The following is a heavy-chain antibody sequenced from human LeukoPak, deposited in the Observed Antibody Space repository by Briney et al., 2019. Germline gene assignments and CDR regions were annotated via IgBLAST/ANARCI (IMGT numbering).Heavy chain of an antibody. V-gene: IGHV4-34*01. Sequence: SETLSLTCAVYGGSFSGYYWSWIRQPPGKGLEWLGEINHSGSTNYNPSLKSRVTISVDTSKNQFSLKLSSVTAADTAVYYCARGRDIVVVVAARLSWFDPWGQGTLVTVSS. CDR3: ARGRDIVVVVAARLSWFDP. CDR2: INHSGST. D-gene: IGHD2-15*01. CDR1: GGSFSGYY. J-gene: IGHJ5*02.